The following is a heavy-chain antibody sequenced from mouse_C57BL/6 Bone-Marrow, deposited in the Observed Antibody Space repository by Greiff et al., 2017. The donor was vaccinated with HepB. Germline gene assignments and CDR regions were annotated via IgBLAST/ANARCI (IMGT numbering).Heavy chain of an antibody. CDR1: GYSFTGYY. J-gene: IGHJ2*01. Sequence: DVKLQESGPELVKPGASVKISCKASGYSFTGYYMHWVKQSHGNILDWIGYIYPYNGVSSYNQKFKGKATLTVDKSSSTAYMELRSLTSEDSAVYYCARGGITTVVAPFDYWGQGTTLTVSS. CDR3: ARGGITTVVAPFDY. D-gene: IGHD1-1*01. V-gene: IGHV1-31*01. CDR2: IYPYNGVS.